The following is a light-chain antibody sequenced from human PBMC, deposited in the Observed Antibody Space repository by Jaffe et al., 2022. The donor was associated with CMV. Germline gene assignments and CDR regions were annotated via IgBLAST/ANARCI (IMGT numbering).Light chain of an antibody. V-gene: IGKV1-39*01. CDR2: GAS. Sequence: DIQMTQSPSSLSASVGDRVTITCRASQSISSHLNWYQQKPGKAPNLLIYGASSLQSGVPSTFRGSGSGTDFTLTISSLQPEDFATYYCQQSYSTPYTFGQGTKLEIK. CDR3: QQSYSTPYT. J-gene: IGKJ2*01. CDR1: QSISSH.